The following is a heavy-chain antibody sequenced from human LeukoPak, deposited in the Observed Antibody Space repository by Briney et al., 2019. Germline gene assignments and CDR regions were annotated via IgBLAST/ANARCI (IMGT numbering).Heavy chain of an antibody. CDR1: GGSISSYY. V-gene: IGHV4-59*01. CDR2: RSYSGNT. D-gene: IGHD3-3*01. Sequence: SETLSLTCTVSGGSISSYYWNWIRQPPGKGLEWIGCRSYSGNTNYNPSLKSRVTISINTSKNQFSLKLSSVAAADTAVYYCARTDDFWSGSLEWGTERRRTRLNAFDIWGQGTMVTVSS. CDR3: ARTDDFWSGSLEWGTERRRTRLNAFDI. J-gene: IGHJ3*02.